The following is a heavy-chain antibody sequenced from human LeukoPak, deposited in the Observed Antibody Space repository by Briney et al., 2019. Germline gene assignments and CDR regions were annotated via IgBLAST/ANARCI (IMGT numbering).Heavy chain of an antibody. D-gene: IGHD5-18*01. CDR3: ARDLDSYGSY. V-gene: IGHV3-53*01. Sequence: GGSLRLSCAASGFIVSSSYMSWVRQAPGKGLEWFSLIYSDGTTFYADSVKGRFTISRDNSKNTLYLQMNSLRAEDTAVYHCARDLDSYGSYWGQGTLVTVSS. J-gene: IGHJ4*02. CDR2: IYSDGTT. CDR1: GFIVSSSY.